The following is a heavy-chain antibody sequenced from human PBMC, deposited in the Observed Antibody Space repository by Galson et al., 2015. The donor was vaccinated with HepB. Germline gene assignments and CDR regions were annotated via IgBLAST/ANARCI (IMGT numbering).Heavy chain of an antibody. V-gene: IGHV1-18*01. D-gene: IGHD1-26*01. CDR3: ARGEDFAY. CDR2: INTYNGYT. CDR1: GYTFTNYV. Sequence: SVKVSCKASGYTFTNYVFNWVRQAPGQGLEWMGWINTYNGYTNYAQNLQGRVTMTTDTSTSTAYMELRSLRSDDTAVYYCARGEDFAYWGQGTLVTVSS. J-gene: IGHJ4*02.